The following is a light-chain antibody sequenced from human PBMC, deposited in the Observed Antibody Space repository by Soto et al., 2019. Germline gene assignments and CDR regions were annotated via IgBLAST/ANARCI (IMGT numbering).Light chain of an antibody. Sequence: QSALTQPASVSGSPGQSITISCTGTSSDVGNYNLVSWYQQYPGKAPKLMIYEGGKRPSGVSNRFSGSKSGNTASRTISGLQAEDEADYYCCSFAGSYTFPFVFGTGTKVTVL. J-gene: IGLJ1*01. V-gene: IGLV2-23*03. CDR2: EGG. CDR3: CSFAGSYTFPFV. CDR1: SSDVGNYNL.